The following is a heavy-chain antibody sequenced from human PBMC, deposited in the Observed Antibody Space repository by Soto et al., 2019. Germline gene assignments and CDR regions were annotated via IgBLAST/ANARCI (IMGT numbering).Heavy chain of an antibody. CDR2: ISAYNGNT. V-gene: IGHV1-18*01. CDR1: GYTFTSYG. D-gene: IGHD6-19*01. Sequence: QVQLVQSGAEVKKPGASVKVSCKASGYTFTSYGITWVRQAPGQGLEWMGWISAYNGNTTHAQKLQVRVTMTTDTSTSTADMKLRSLRSDDTVVYYCARGSSGWYYYWGQGTLVTVSS. J-gene: IGHJ4*02. CDR3: ARGSSGWYYY.